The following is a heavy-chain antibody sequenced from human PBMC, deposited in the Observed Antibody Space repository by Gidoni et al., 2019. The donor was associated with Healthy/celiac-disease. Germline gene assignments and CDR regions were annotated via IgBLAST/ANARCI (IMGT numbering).Heavy chain of an antibody. D-gene: IGHD3-10*02. J-gene: IGHJ6*03. CDR3: ASNPVQGVISHYYYYYMDV. CDR1: GYTFTSYA. V-gene: IGHV7-4-1*02. CDR2: INTNTGNP. Sequence: QVQLVQSGSELKKPGASVKVSCKASGYTFTSYAMNWVRQAPGQGLEWMGWINTNTGNPTYAQGFTGRFVFSLDTSVSTAYLQISSLQAEDTAVYYCASNPVQGVISHYYYYYMDVWGKGTTVTVSS.